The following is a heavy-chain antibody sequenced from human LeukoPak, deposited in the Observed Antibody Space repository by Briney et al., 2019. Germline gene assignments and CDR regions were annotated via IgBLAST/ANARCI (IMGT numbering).Heavy chain of an antibody. CDR1: GGSFSGYY. CDR3: ARPTYYYDSSGYYFDAFDI. J-gene: IGHJ3*02. V-gene: IGHV4-34*01. CDR2: INHSGST. D-gene: IGHD3-22*01. Sequence: SETLSLTCAVYGGSFSGYYWSWIRQPPGKGLEWIGEINHSGSTNYNPSLKSRVTISVDTSKNQFSLKLSSVTAADTAVYYCARPTYYYDSSGYYFDAFDIWGQGTMVIVSS.